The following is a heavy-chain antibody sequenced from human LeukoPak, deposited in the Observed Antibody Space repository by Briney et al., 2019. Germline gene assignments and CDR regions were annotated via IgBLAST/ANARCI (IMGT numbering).Heavy chain of an antibody. J-gene: IGHJ6*04. CDR2: ISSDGSNK. CDR3: ARGSIAAAGYSYYYYYGMDV. V-gene: IGHV3-30*04. D-gene: IGHD6-13*01. CDR1: GFSFSGYP. Sequence: GGSLRLSCADSGFSFSGYPMHWVRQAPGKGLEWVAVISSDGSNKYYADSVKGRFTISRDNSKNTLYLQMNSLRAEDTAVYYCARGSIAAAGYSYYYYYGMDVWGKGTTVTVSS.